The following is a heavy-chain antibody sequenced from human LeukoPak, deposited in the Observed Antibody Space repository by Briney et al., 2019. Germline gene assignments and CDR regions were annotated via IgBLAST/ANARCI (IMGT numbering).Heavy chain of an antibody. CDR2: IIPVLGIA. Sequence: SVKVSCKASGGTFSSYAISWVRQAPGQGLEWMGRIIPVLGIANYAQKFQGRVTITADKSTSTAYMELSSLRSEDTAVYYCAREDIVVVHDYWYFDLWAVAPWSLSPQ. V-gene: IGHV1-69*04. CDR3: AREDIVVVHDYWYFDL. J-gene: IGHJ2*01. D-gene: IGHD2-2*01. CDR1: GGTFSSYA.